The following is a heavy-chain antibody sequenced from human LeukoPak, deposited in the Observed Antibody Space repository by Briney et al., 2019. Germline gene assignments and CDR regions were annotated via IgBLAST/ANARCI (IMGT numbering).Heavy chain of an antibody. J-gene: IGHJ4*02. Sequence: PGGSLRLSCAASGFNFEIYWMSWVRQAPGKGLEWVANIKEDGREKHYVDSVKDRFTISRDNAKNSLYLQMNSLRAEDTAVYYCARSRGCFDYWGQGTLVTVSS. CDR1: GFNFEIYW. D-gene: IGHD3-10*01. V-gene: IGHV3-7*01. CDR2: IKEDGREK. CDR3: ARSRGCFDY.